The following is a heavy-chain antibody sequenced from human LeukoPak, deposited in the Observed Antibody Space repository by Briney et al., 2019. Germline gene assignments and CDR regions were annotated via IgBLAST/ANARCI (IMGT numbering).Heavy chain of an antibody. V-gene: IGHV3-7*03. CDR3: ARVGSGYSSDY. CDR1: GFSFSNYW. J-gene: IGHJ4*02. CDR2: INEDGSEK. Sequence: PGGSLRLSCAASGFSFSNYWMKWVRQDPGKGLEWVANINEDGSEKYYVDSVRGRFTISRDNAKNSLYLQMNSLRAEDTAVYYCARVGSGYSSDYWGQGTLVTVSS. D-gene: IGHD5-18*01.